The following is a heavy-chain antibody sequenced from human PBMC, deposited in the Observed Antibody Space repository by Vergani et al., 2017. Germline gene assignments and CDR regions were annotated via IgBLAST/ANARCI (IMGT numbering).Heavy chain of an antibody. V-gene: IGHV5-51*01. CDR3: AGDSEEMATIEAFDI. Sequence: EVQLVQSGAEVKKPGESLKISCKGSGYSFTSYWIGWVRQVPGKGLEWMGIIYPGDSDTRYSPSFQGQVTISADKSISTAYLQWSSLKASDTAMYYCAGDSEEMATIEAFDIWGQGTMVTVSS. J-gene: IGHJ3*02. CDR2: IYPGDSDT. CDR1: GYSFTSYW. D-gene: IGHD5-24*01.